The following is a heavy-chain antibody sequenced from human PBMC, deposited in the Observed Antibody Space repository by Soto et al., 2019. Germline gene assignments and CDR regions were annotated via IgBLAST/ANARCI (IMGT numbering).Heavy chain of an antibody. CDR1: GGSISSYY. V-gene: IGHV4-59*01. D-gene: IGHD3-10*01. CDR2: IYYSGST. Sequence: SETLSLTCTVSGGSISSYYWSWIRQPPGKGLEWIGYIYYSGSTNYNPSLKSRVTISVDTSKNQFSLKLSSVTAAGTAVYYCARGIPNYYGSGSYWVDYWGQGTLVTVSS. CDR3: ARGIPNYYGSGSYWVDY. J-gene: IGHJ4*02.